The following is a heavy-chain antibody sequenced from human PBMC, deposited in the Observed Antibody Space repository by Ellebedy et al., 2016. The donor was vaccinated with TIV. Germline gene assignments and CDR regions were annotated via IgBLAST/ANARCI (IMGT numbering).Heavy chain of an antibody. CDR2: IYHTGTT. CDR3: TRVRLGDHGDYRLDY. V-gene: IGHV4-39*02. CDR1: GGSVTRTNYY. J-gene: IGHJ4*02. Sequence: SETLSLXCTVSGGSVTRTNYYWGWIRQRPGKGPEWIGNIYHTGTTFYNPSLKSRVTISLDTSKNHFSLKLSSVTAADTAVYYCTRVRLGDHGDYRLDYWGQGILVTVSS. D-gene: IGHD4-17*01.